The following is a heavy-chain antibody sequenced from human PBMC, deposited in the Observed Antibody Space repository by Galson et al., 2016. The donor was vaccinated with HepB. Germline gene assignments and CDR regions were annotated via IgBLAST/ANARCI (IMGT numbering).Heavy chain of an antibody. CDR2: LSAHNGDT. V-gene: IGHV1-18*04. D-gene: IGHD3-10*01. Sequence: SVKVSCKASGYPFTTNGITWVRQAPGQGLEWMGWLSAHNGDTSSPQKFQGRVTLTTDTSTRTAYMELRSLKSDDTAVYYCERDRDRNLDYWGQGTLVTVSS. J-gene: IGHJ4*02. CDR1: GYPFTTNG. CDR3: ERDRDRNLDY.